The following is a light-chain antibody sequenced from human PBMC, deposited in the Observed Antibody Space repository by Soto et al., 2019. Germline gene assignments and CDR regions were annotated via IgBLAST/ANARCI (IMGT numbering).Light chain of an antibody. V-gene: IGKV4-1*01. CDR2: WAS. CDR3: QQDYSTPFG. Sequence: DIVMTQSPDSLAVSLGERATINCKSSQSVLYSSNNKNYLAWYQQKPGQPPKLLIYWASTRESGVPDRFSGSGSGTDFTLTISSLQAEDVAVYYCQQDYSTPFGFGPGTKVDIK. J-gene: IGKJ3*01. CDR1: QSVLYSSNNKNY.